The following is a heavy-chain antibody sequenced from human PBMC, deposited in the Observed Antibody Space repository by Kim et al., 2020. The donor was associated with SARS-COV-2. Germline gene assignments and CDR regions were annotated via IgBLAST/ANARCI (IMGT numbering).Heavy chain of an antibody. CDR1: GGSISGNNYY. CDR3: ATVVHIVLLPTSANYY. V-gene: IGHV4-39*01. Sequence: SETLSLTCTVSGGSISGNNYYWGWIRQPPGKGLEWIGSIYYSGNTYYSPSLKSRLTMSVYPSKNQFSLRLNSVTAADTAVYYCATVVHIVLLPTSANYY. CDR2: IYYSGNT. J-gene: IGHJ6*01. D-gene: IGHD2-2*01.